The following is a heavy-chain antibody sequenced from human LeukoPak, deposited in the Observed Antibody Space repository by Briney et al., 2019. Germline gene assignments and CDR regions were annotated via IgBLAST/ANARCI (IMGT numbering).Heavy chain of an antibody. CDR2: INHSGST. D-gene: IGHD2-2*02. V-gene: IGHV4-34*01. J-gene: IGHJ4*02. Sequence: SETLSLTCAVYGGSFGGYYWSWIRQPPGKGLEWSGEINHSGSTNYNPSLKSRGTISVDTSKHQFSLKLSSVTAADTAVYYCARKCSTSCYSYWGQGTLVTVSS. CDR3: ARKCSTSCYSY. CDR1: GGSFGGYY.